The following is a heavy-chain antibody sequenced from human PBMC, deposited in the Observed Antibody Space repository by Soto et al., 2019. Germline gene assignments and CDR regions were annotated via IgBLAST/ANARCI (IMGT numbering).Heavy chain of an antibody. CDR3: GRISSHGDYAY. CDR2: IYHSGST. V-gene: IGHV4-30-2*01. D-gene: IGHD4-17*01. Sequence: SETLSLTCAVSGGSISSGGYSWSWIRQPPGKGLEWIAYIYHSGSTYYNPSLKSRVTISVDRSKNQFSLKLSSVTAADTAVYYCGRISSHGDYAYWGQGTLVTVSS. CDR1: GGSISSGGYS. J-gene: IGHJ4*02.